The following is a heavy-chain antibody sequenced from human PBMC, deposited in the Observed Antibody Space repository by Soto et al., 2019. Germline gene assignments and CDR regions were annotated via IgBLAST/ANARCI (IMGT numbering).Heavy chain of an antibody. Sequence: EVQLVESGGGLVKPGGSLRLSCAASGFPFSKAWMSWVRQVPGKGLEWVGRIKSKADGGTADYAAPVKGRFTISSDDTSNSRYPQMNSLKTESTDVYYFTKVWGYSSGRNSSTFDYWGQGAVVTVSS. CDR1: GFPFSKAW. CDR3: TKVWGYSSGRNSSTFDY. J-gene: IGHJ4*02. V-gene: IGHV3-15*01. D-gene: IGHD2-15*01. CDR2: IKSKADGGTA.